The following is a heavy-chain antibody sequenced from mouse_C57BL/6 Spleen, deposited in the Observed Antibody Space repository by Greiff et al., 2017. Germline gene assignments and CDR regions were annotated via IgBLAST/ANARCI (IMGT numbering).Heavy chain of an antibody. CDR2: ISSGGSYT. J-gene: IGHJ3*01. Sequence: EVNLVESGGDLVKPGGSLKLSCAASGFTFSSYGMSWVRQTPDKRLEWVATISSGGSYTYYPDSVKGRFTISRDNAKNTLYLQMSSLKSEDTAMYYCARHDGNYAWFAYWGQGTLVTVSA. CDR3: ARHDGNYAWFAY. CDR1: GFTFSSYG. V-gene: IGHV5-6*01. D-gene: IGHD2-1*01.